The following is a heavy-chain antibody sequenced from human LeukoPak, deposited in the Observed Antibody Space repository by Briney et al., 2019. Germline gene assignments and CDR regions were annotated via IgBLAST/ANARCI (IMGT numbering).Heavy chain of an antibody. D-gene: IGHD1-26*01. CDR2: ISAYNGNT. J-gene: IGHJ4*02. Sequence: ASVKVSCKASGYTFTSYGISWVRQAPGQGLEWMGWISAYNGNTNYAQKLRGRVTMTTDTSTSTAYMELRSLRSDDTAVYYCARESVGATLVDYWGQGTLVTVSS. CDR1: GYTFTSYG. V-gene: IGHV1-18*01. CDR3: ARESVGATLVDY.